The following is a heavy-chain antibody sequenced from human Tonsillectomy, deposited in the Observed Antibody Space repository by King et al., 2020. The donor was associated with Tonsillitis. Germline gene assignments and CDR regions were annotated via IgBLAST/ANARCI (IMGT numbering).Heavy chain of an antibody. CDR3: ARSRSSWREYYYYFFYMDV. CDR2: IYTGGTT. J-gene: IGHJ6*03. D-gene: IGHD6-13*01. V-gene: IGHV4-61*02. CDR1: GDSMNSASYY. Sequence: QLQESGPGLVKPSQTLSLTCTVSGDSMNSASYYWSWIRQPAGKGLEWIGRIYTGGTTNYNPSLRSRVTMSVDTSKNQFSLNLNSVTAADTAVYYCARSRSSWREYYYYFFYMDVWGKGTTVTVSS.